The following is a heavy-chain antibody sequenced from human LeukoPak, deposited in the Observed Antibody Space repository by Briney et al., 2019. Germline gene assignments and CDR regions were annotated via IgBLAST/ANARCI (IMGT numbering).Heavy chain of an antibody. CDR2: IRYDGSNK. V-gene: IGHV3-30*02. J-gene: IGHJ4*02. D-gene: IGHD6-6*01. CDR1: GFTFSSYG. CDR3: AKDLPQLVALGY. Sequence: PGGSLRLSCAASGFTFSSYGTHWVRQAPGKGLEWVAFIRYDGSNKYYADSVKGRFTISRDNSRNTLYLQMNSLRAEDTAVYYCAKDLPQLVALGYWGQGTLVTVSS.